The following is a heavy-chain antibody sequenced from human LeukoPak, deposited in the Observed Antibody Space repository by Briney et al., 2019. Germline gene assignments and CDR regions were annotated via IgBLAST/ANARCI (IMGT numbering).Heavy chain of an antibody. CDR1: GYTFTSYD. CDR3: ARVIEVFESHHSYYYMDV. CDR2: MNPNSGNT. Sequence: GASVKVSCKASGYTFTSYDINWVRQATGQGLEWMGWMNPNSGNTGYAQKFQGRVTITRNTSISTAYMELSSLRSEDTAVYYCARVIEVFESHHSYYYMDVWGKGTTVTVSS. V-gene: IGHV1-8*03. D-gene: IGHD3-16*01. J-gene: IGHJ6*03.